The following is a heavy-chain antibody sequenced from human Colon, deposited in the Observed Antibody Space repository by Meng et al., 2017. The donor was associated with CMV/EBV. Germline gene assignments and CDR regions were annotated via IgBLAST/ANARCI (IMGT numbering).Heavy chain of an antibody. CDR2: IYYSGNT. D-gene: IGHD2-21*01. Sequence: SETLSLTCTVSGGSVSSGTYYWTWIRQPPGKGLEWIGYIYYSGNTNYNPSLRSRVTISLDTSTNQFSLRLKSVTAADTAVYFCARDPVETVVAIPGRSNGHYYHGVDVWGQGTTVTVSS. J-gene: IGHJ6*02. CDR1: GGSVSSGTYY. CDR3: ARDPVETVVAIPGRSNGHYYHGVDV. V-gene: IGHV4-61*01.